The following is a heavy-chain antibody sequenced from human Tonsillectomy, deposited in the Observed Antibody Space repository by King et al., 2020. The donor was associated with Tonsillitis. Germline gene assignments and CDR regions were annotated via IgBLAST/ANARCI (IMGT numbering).Heavy chain of an antibody. Sequence: LQLQESGPGLVKPSETLSLTCTVSGGSISSYYWSWIRQPPGKGLEWIGYIYYSGSTNYNPSLKSRVTISVDTSKNQFSLKLSSVTAADTAVYYCARGDPFLSYYFAYWGQGTLVTVSS. J-gene: IGHJ4*02. V-gene: IGHV4-59*01. D-gene: IGHD2/OR15-2a*01. CDR1: GGSISSYY. CDR3: ARGDPFLSYYFAY. CDR2: IYYSGST.